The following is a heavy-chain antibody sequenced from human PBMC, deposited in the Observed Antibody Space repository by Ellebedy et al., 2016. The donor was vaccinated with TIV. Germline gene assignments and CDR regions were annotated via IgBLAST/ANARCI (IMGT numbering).Heavy chain of an antibody. D-gene: IGHD5-12*01. V-gene: IGHV4-31*03. CDR2: IYYTGDT. CDR3: ARGGYEYFDH. Sequence: SETLSLXXSVSGDSISSGAHYWSWTRQFPGRALEWIGYIYYTGDTYYTPSLRSRVMISVDMSKNQFSLNLTSMTAADTAVYFCARGGYEYFDHWGHGILVTVSS. J-gene: IGHJ4*01. CDR1: GDSISSGAHY.